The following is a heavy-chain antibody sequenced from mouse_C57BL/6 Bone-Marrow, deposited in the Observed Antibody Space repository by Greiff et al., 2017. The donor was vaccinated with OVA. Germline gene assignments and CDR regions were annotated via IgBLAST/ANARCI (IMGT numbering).Heavy chain of an antibody. CDR2: INPTNGGT. CDR3: ARPEAAQATFDY. CDR1: FSPFTDYY. V-gene: IGHV1-26*01. J-gene: IGHJ2*01. D-gene: IGHD3-2*02. Sequence: SFSPFTDYYMNWVKQRPLKSLEWIGAINPTNGGTSYNQKFPGKAPLTVDKSSRTAYMELRSLTSEDSAVYYCARPEAAQATFDYWGQGTTITVSS.